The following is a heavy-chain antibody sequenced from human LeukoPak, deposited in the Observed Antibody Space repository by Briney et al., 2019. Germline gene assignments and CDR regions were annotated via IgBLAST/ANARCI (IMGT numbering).Heavy chain of an antibody. J-gene: IGHJ4*02. CDR3: ARDPRPYYYDSSGYWYYFDY. Sequence: ASVKVSCKAAGYTFTGYYMHWVRQAPGQGLEWMGRINPNSGGTNYAQKFQGRVTMTRDTSISTAYMELSRLRSDDTAVYYCARDPRPYYYDSSGYWYYFDYWGQGTLVTVSS. CDR1: GYTFTGYY. V-gene: IGHV1-2*06. D-gene: IGHD3-22*01. CDR2: INPNSGGT.